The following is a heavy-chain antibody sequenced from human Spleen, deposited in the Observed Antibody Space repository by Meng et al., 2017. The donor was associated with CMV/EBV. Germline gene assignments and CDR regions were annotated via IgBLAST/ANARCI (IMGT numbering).Heavy chain of an antibody. CDR2: ISAYNGNT. D-gene: IGHD1-7*01. CDR1: GYTFTSYG. Sequence: ASVKVSCKASGYTFTSYGISWVRQAPGQGLEWMGWISAYNGNTNYAQKLQGRVTMTTDTSTSTAYMELRSLRSDDTAVYYCARDRGSTLTGTTVSWFDPWGQGTPVTVSS. V-gene: IGHV1-18*01. CDR3: ARDRGSTLTGTTVSWFDP. J-gene: IGHJ5*02.